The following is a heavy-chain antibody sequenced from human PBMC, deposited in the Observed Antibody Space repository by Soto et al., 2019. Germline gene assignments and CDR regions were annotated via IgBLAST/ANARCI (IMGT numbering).Heavy chain of an antibody. Sequence: PSETLSLTCAVYGGSFSGYYWSWIRQPPGKGLEWIGEINHSGSTNYNPSLKSRVTISVDTSKNQFSLKLSSVTAADTAVYYCARLTMPTVTTRSDYWGQGTLVTVSS. CDR1: GGSFSGYY. CDR3: ARLTMPTVTTRSDY. V-gene: IGHV4-34*01. J-gene: IGHJ4*02. CDR2: INHSGST. D-gene: IGHD4-17*01.